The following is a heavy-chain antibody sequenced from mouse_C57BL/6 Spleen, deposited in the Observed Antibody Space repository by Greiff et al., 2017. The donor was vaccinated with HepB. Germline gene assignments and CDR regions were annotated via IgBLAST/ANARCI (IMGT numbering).Heavy chain of an antibody. CDR2: ISYDGSN. CDR1: GYSITSGYY. D-gene: IGHD4-1*01. CDR3: ARAGELGAWFAY. J-gene: IGHJ3*01. V-gene: IGHV3-6*01. Sequence: EVKLVESGPGLVKPSQSLSLTCSVTGYSITSGYYWNWIRQFPGNKLEWMGYISYDGSNNYNPSLKNRISITRDTSKNQFFLKLNSVTTEDTATYYCARAGELGAWFAYWGQGTLVTVSA.